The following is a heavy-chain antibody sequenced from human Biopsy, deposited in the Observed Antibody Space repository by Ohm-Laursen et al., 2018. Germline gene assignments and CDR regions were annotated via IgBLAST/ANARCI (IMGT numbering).Heavy chain of an antibody. CDR2: IFYRGST. J-gene: IGHJ5*02. D-gene: IGHD3-22*01. V-gene: IGHV4-39*01. CDR3: ARDYDTSGYYYVS. Sequence: GTLSLTCTVSGGSISNNNYYWGWIRQPPGKGLEWIGSIFYRGSTHYKPSLKSRVSISVDTSKNQFSLKLNSVTAADTAVYYCARDYDTSGYYYVSWGQGTLVTVSS. CDR1: GGSISNNNYY.